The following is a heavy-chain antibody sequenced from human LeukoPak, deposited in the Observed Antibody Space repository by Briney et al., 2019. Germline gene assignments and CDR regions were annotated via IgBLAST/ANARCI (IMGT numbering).Heavy chain of an antibody. CDR1: GGSISSYYW. CDR2: IYWNDDK. CDR3: AHSLRYSLTV. V-gene: IGHV2-5*01. D-gene: IGHD1-14*01. Sequence: TLSLTCTVSGGSISSYYWSWIRQPPGKALEWLALIYWNDDKRYSPSLKSRLTITKDTSKNQVVLTMTNMDPVDTATYYCAHSLRYSLTVRGQGTLVTVSS. J-gene: IGHJ4*02.